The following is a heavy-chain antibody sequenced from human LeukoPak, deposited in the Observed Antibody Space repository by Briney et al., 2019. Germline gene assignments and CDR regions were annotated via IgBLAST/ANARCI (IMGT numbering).Heavy chain of an antibody. V-gene: IGHV1-2*02. CDR2: INPNNGGT. Sequence: ASVKVSFKASGYTFTGYYMHWVRQAPGQGLGWMGWINPNNGGTNYAQKFQGRVTITRDTSIGTAYMELSRLTSDDTAVYYCARGRGSTSSNFAYWGQGTLVTVSS. D-gene: IGHD2-2*01. J-gene: IGHJ4*02. CDR3: ARGRGSTSSNFAY. CDR1: GYTFTGYY.